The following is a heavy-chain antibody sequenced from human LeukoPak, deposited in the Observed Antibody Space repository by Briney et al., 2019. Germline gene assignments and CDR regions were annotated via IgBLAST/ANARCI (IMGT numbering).Heavy chain of an antibody. V-gene: IGHV4-34*01. CDR2: INHSGST. CDR3: ARVTPIRGYSYGYRTYYFHY. J-gene: IGHJ4*02. CDR1: GGSFSGYY. D-gene: IGHD5-18*01. Sequence: SETLSLTCAVYGGSFSGYYWSWIRQPPGKGLEWIGEINHSGSTNYNPSLKSRVTISVDTSKNQFSLKLSSVTAADTAVYYCARVTPIRGYSYGYRTYYFHYWGQGTLVTVSS.